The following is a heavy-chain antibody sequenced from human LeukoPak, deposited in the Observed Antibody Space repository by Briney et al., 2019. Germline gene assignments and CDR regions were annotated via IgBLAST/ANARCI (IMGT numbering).Heavy chain of an antibody. CDR2: INTDGNST. D-gene: IGHD6-13*01. J-gene: IGHJ5*02. Sequence: GGSLRLSCAASGFTFSTYWMHWVRQAPGKGLVWVSQINTDGNSTTYADSVKGRFTVSRDNAKNTLYLQMNSLRAEDTAVYHCARELASGAWGQGTLVTVSS. CDR1: GFTFSTYW. V-gene: IGHV3-74*01. CDR3: ARELASGA.